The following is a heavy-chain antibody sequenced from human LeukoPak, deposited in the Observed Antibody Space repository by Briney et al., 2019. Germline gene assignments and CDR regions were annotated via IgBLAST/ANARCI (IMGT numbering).Heavy chain of an antibody. D-gene: IGHD6-13*01. CDR1: GFTFSSYS. Sequence: GSLRLSCAASGFTFSSYSMNWVRQAPGKGLEWVSSISSSSSYIYYADSVKGRLTISRDNAKNSLYLQMNSLRAEDTAVYYCARDRTYSNDMDVWGKGTTVTVSS. CDR3: ARDRTYSNDMDV. J-gene: IGHJ6*03. CDR2: ISSSSSYI. V-gene: IGHV3-21*01.